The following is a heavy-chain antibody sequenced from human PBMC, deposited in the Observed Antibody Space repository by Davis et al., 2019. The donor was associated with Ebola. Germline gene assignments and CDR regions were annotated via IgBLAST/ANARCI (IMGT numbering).Heavy chain of an antibody. V-gene: IGHV4-34*01. CDR3: ARGGGYSFDS. CDR1: GGSFSGYY. J-gene: IGHJ5*01. D-gene: IGHD4-11*01. CDR2: INHSGST. Sequence: MPGGSLRLSCAVSGGSFSGYYWSWIRQPPGKGLEWIGEINHSGSTNYNPSLKSRVTISVDTSKNQFSLKLSSVTAADTAVYYCARGGGYSFDSWGQGTLVTVSS.